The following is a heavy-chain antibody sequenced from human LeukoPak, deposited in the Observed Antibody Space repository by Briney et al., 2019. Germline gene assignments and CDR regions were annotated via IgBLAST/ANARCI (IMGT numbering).Heavy chain of an antibody. V-gene: IGHV3-7*01. CDR3: AREEGFYGSGSFDY. Sequence: PGGSLRLSCAASGFTFSSYWMSWVRQAPGKGLEWVANIKQDGSERYYVDSVKGRFTISIDNAKNSLYLQMNSLRAEDTAVYYCAREEGFYGSGSFDYWGQGTLVTVSS. CDR1: GFTFSSYW. D-gene: IGHD3-10*01. CDR2: IKQDGSER. J-gene: IGHJ4*02.